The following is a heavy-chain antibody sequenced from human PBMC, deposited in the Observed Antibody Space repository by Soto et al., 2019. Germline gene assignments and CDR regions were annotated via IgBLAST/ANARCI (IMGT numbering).Heavy chain of an antibody. V-gene: IGHV4-59*01. CDR2: VYNSGST. CDR3: AGYRREAVAGYTLDN. Sequence: SETLSLTCTVSGGSISSNYWTGTRQPPGKGLEWIGYVYNSGSTNYNPSLKSRVTISEDTSKSQFSLKVNSMTAADTAVYYCAGYRREAVAGYTLDNWGQGILVTVSS. CDR1: GGSISSNY. J-gene: IGHJ4*02. D-gene: IGHD6-13*01.